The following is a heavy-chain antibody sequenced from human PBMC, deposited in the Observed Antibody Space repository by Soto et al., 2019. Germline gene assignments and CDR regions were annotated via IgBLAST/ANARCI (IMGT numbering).Heavy chain of an antibody. CDR2: ISGSGGST. CDR3: AKAGIGLARWYKWFYL. CDR1: EFTFSSYA. D-gene: IGHD6-19*01. J-gene: IGHJ5*02. V-gene: IGHV3-23*01. Sequence: RGGSPSLSRAAYEFTFSSYAMSWVRQAPGQGLAWVSAISGSGGSTYYADSVKGRFTISRDTSKNTLYLQINSLRAEDTAVYYCAKAGIGLARWYKWFYLWGQG.